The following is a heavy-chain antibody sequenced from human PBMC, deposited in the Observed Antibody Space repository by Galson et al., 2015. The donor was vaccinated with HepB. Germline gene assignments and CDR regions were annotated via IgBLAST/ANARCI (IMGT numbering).Heavy chain of an antibody. CDR3: ARASSWYSKGWFDP. J-gene: IGHJ5*02. D-gene: IGHD6-13*01. CDR1: GGTFSSYT. CDR2: IIPILGIA. V-gene: IGHV1-69*02. Sequence: SVKVSCKASGGTFSSYTISWVRQAPGQRLEWMGRIIPILGIANYAQKCQGRVTITADKSTSTAYMELSSLRSEDTAVYYCARASSWYSKGWFDPWGQETLVTVSS.